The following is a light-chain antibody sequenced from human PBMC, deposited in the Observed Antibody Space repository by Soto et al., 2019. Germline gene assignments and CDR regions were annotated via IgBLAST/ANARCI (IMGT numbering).Light chain of an antibody. CDR3: LQDYPYFRT. V-gene: IGKV1-6*01. Sequence: AIQMTQSPSSLSASVGDRVTITCRPSQGIRNDLGWDQQKPWKAPKLLIYAASSLQGWVASIFSGSGSGTHFTLTISSLQPEVFAAYSCLQDYPYFRTFGQGTEVEIK. J-gene: IGKJ1*01. CDR1: QGIRND. CDR2: AAS.